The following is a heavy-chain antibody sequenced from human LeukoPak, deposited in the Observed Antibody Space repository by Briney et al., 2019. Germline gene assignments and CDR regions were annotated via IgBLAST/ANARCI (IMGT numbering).Heavy chain of an antibody. Sequence: PGGSLRLSCAASGFTFSSYAMRWVRQAPGKGLEWVAVISYDGSNKYYADSVKGRFTISRDNSKNTLYLQMNSLRAEDTAVYYCARDAALTYYYDSSGYYIDYWGQGTLVTVSS. CDR2: ISYDGSNK. CDR3: ARDAALTYYYDSSGYYIDY. V-gene: IGHV3-30-3*01. J-gene: IGHJ4*02. CDR1: GFTFSSYA. D-gene: IGHD3-22*01.